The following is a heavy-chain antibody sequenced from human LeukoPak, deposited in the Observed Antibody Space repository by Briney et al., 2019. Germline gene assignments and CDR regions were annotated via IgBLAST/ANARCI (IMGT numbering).Heavy chain of an antibody. D-gene: IGHD2-2*01. CDR1: GLTFSSYA. Sequence: GGSLRLSCAASGLTFSSYAMHWVRQAPGKGLEWVAVISYDGSNKYYADSVKGRFTISRDNSKNTLYLQMNSLRAEDTAVYYCARDLGTHCSSTSCPRGAFDYWGQGTLVTVSS. CDR3: ARDLGTHCSSTSCPRGAFDY. J-gene: IGHJ4*02. V-gene: IGHV3-30*04. CDR2: ISYDGSNK.